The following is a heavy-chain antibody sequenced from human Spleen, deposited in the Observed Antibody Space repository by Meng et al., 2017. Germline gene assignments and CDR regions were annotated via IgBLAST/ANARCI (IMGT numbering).Heavy chain of an antibody. Sequence: GESLKISCAASGFTFSSYWMHWVRQAPGKGLVWVSRINTDGTTTTYADSVEGRFTISRDNAKNTLSLHMDSLRGEDAAVYFCASQTGMGHWGQGTLVTVSS. CDR3: ASQTGMGH. J-gene: IGHJ4*02. V-gene: IGHV3-74*01. D-gene: IGHD2-8*01. CDR2: INTDGTTT. CDR1: GFTFSSYW.